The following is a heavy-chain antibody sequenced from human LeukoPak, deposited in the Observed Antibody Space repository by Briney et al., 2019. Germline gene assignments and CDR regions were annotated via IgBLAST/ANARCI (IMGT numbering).Heavy chain of an antibody. J-gene: IGHJ4*02. CDR3: ARDGLGPSDY. D-gene: IGHD1-26*01. V-gene: IGHV3-33*01. CDR2: IWYDGSNK. CDR1: GFTFSSYG. Sequence: GRSLRLSCAASGFTFSSYGMHWVRQAPGKGLEWVAVIWYDGSNKYYADSVKGRFTISRDNSKNTLYLQVNSLRAEDTAVYYCARDGLGPSDYWGQGTLVTVSS.